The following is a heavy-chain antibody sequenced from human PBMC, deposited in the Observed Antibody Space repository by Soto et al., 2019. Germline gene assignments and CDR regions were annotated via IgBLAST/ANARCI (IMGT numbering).Heavy chain of an antibody. CDR1: GFTFSSYW. CDR2: INSDGSST. D-gene: IGHD3-9*01. V-gene: IGHV3-74*01. J-gene: IGHJ4*02. CDR3: ARFVSYDILTGYYGDY. Sequence: GGSLRLSCAASGFTFSSYWMHWVRQAPGKGLVWVSRINSDGSSTSYADSVKGRFTISRDNAKNTLYLQMNSLRAEDTAVYYCARFVSYDILTGYYGDYWGQGTLVTVSS.